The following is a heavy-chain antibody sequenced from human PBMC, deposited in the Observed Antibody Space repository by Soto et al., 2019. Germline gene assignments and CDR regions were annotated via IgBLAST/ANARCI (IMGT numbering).Heavy chain of an antibody. CDR2: ISYDGSNK. CDR3: AKDTYYYDRSGYYTYDH. Sequence: PGGSLRLSCAASGFTFSSYGMHWVRQAPGKGLEWVAVISYDGSNKYYADSVKGRFTISRDNSKNTLYLQMNSLRAEDTAVYYCAKDTYYYDRSGYYTYDHWGQGTQVTVSS. V-gene: IGHV3-30*18. D-gene: IGHD3-22*01. CDR1: GFTFSSYG. J-gene: IGHJ4*02.